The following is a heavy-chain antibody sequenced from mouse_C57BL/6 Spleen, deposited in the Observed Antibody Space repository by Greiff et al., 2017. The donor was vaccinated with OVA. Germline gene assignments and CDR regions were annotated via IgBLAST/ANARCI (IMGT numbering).Heavy chain of an antibody. CDR1: GYTFTDYN. CDR2: INPNNGGT. CDR3: AREELYYDYDRAY. Sequence: EVQLQQSGPELVKPGASVKMSCKASGYTFTDYNMHWVKQSHGKSLEWIGYINPNNGGTSYNQKFKGKATLTVNKSSSTSYMELRILTSEDSAVYYCAREELYYDYDRAYWGQGTLVTVSA. V-gene: IGHV1-22*01. J-gene: IGHJ3*01. D-gene: IGHD2-4*01.